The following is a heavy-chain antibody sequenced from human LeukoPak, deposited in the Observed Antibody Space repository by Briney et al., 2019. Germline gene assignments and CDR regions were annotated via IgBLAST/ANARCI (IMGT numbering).Heavy chain of an antibody. D-gene: IGHD6-13*01. CDR1: GFTFDDYA. Sequence: GGSLRLSCAASGFTFDDYAMHWVRPAPGKGLEWVSGISWNSGSIGYADSVKGRFTISRDNAKNSLYLQMNSLRAEDTALYYCAKDSGQQLVLDYWGQGTLVTVSS. CDR2: ISWNSGSI. V-gene: IGHV3-9*01. J-gene: IGHJ4*02. CDR3: AKDSGQQLVLDY.